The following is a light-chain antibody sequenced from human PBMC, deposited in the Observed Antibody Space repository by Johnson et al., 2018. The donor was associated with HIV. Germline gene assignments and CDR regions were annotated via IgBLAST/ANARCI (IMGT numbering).Light chain of an antibody. J-gene: IGLJ1*01. CDR2: DND. CDR1: SSNIGNNY. CDR3: GTWDGGLSIYV. V-gene: IGLV1-51*01. Sequence: QFVLTQPPSMSAAPGQKVTISCSGSSSNIGNNYVSWYQQLPGTAPKLLIYDNDKRPSGIPDRFSASKSDTSATLGITGLQTGDEANYYCGTWDGGLSIYVFGTWTKVTVL.